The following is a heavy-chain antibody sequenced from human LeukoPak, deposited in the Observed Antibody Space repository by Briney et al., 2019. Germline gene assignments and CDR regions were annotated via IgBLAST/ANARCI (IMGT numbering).Heavy chain of an antibody. J-gene: IGHJ5*02. CDR1: GFTFSNYG. Sequence: QTGGSLRLSCAASGFTFSNYGIHWVRQAPGKGLEWVAVIWYDGSNKYYADSVKGRFTISRDNSKNTLYLQMNSLRAEDTAVYYCARDSSRSYYGSGPRFDPWGQGTLVTVSS. V-gene: IGHV3-33*01. CDR2: IWYDGSNK. D-gene: IGHD3-10*01. CDR3: ARDSSRSYYGSGPRFDP.